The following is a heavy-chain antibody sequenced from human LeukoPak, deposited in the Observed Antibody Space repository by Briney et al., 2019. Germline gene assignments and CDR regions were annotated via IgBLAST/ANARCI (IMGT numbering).Heavy chain of an antibody. CDR2: ISYDGAKT. Sequence: GGSLRLSCAPSGFTFSSSNMHWVRQSPGRGLEWVALISYDGAKTYYGESVKGRFTVSRDNSKNMLFLQMNSLSAEDTAIYYCEREWFGESNWGQGARVTVSS. V-gene: IGHV3-30*04. J-gene: IGHJ4*02. CDR1: GFTFSSSN. CDR3: EREWFGESN. D-gene: IGHD3-10*01.